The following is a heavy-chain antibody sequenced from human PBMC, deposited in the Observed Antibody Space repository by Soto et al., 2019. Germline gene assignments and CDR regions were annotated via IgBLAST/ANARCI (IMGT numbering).Heavy chain of an antibody. Sequence: WVSQTPGTGLVWVSRISNDGSITNYADSVKGRFTISRDNAKNSLYLQMDSLRAEDTAFYFCARDHDEDFGYDLDYFDYWGQGTLVTVSS. J-gene: IGHJ4*02. V-gene: IGHV3-74*01. D-gene: IGHD5-12*01. CDR3: ARDHDEDFGYDLDYFDY. CDR2: ISNDGSIT.